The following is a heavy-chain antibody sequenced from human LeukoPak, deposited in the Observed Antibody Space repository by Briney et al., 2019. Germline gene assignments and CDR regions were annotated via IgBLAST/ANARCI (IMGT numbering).Heavy chain of an antibody. V-gene: IGHV4-34*01. CDR3: ARSLTHYDFWSGYYTSRSYFDY. D-gene: IGHD3-3*01. CDR2: INHSGST. CDR1: GGSFSGYY. Sequence: SETLSLTCAVYGGSFSGYYWSWIRQPPGKGLEWIGEINHSGSTNYNPSLKSRVTISVDTSKNQFSLKLSSVTAADTAVYYCARSLTHYDFWSGYYTSRSYFDYWGQGTLVTVSS. J-gene: IGHJ4*02.